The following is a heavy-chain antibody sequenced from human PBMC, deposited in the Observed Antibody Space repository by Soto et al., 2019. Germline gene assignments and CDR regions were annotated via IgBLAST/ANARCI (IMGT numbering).Heavy chain of an antibody. Sequence: ASVKVSCKASGYTFTSYAMHWVRQAPGQRLEWMGWINAGNGNTKYSQKFQGRVTITRDTSASTAYMELSSLRSEDTAVYYCARLFSSRDRRYYYYGMDVWGQGTTVTVSS. CDR3: ARLFSSRDRRYYYYGMDV. CDR1: GYTFTSYA. D-gene: IGHD6-6*01. V-gene: IGHV1-3*01. CDR2: INAGNGNT. J-gene: IGHJ6*02.